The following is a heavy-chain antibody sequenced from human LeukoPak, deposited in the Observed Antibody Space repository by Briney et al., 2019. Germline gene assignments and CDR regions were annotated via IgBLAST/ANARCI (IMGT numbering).Heavy chain of an antibody. D-gene: IGHD4-23*01. V-gene: IGHV4-39*07. CDR2: IYYSGST. CDR1: GGSISSSSYY. CDR3: ARDPTVVTPRAFDI. J-gene: IGHJ3*02. Sequence: SETLSLTCTVSGGSISSSSYYWGWIRQPPGKGLEWSGSIYYSGSTYYNPSLKSRVTISVDTSKNQFSLKLSSVTAADTAVYYCARDPTVVTPRAFDIWGQGTMVTVSS.